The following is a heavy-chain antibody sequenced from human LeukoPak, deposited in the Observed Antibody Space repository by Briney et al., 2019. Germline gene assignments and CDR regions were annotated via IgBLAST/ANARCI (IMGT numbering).Heavy chain of an antibody. D-gene: IGHD3-16*02. Sequence: ASVKVSFTASGYTFTSYGISWVRQAPGQGLEWMGWISAYNGNTNYAQKLQGRVTMTTDTSTSTAYMELRSLRSDDTAVYYCARDYDYVWGSYREIDYWGQGTLVTVSS. J-gene: IGHJ4*02. CDR3: ARDYDYVWGSYREIDY. CDR2: ISAYNGNT. CDR1: GYTFTSYG. V-gene: IGHV1-18*01.